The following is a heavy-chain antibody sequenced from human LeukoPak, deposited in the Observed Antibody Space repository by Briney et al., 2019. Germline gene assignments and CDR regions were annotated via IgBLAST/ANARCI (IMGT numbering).Heavy chain of an antibody. CDR2: IYTTGST. CDR1: GGSISGGSYY. V-gene: IGHV4-61*02. Sequence: SQTLSLTCTVSGGSISGGSYYWSWIRQPAGKGLDWIGRIYTTGSTNYNPSLKSRVTISVGTSKNQFSLKLSSVTAADTAVYYCARGPTVYYYYYMDVWGKGTTVTVSS. D-gene: IGHD1-1*01. J-gene: IGHJ6*03. CDR3: ARGPTVYYYYYMDV.